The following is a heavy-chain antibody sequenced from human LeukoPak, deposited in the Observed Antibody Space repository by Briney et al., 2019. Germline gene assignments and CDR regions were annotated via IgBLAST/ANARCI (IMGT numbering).Heavy chain of an antibody. V-gene: IGHV3-48*03. CDR1: GFTFSSYE. J-gene: IGHJ4*02. D-gene: IGHD4-11*01. Sequence: GGSLGLSCTASGFTFSSYEMNWVRQAPGKGLEWVSHISSSGTIIYYADSVKGRFTISRDNAKNSLYLQMNSLRAEDTAVYYCARAMTSWGQGTLVTVSS. CDR3: ARAMTS. CDR2: ISSSGTII.